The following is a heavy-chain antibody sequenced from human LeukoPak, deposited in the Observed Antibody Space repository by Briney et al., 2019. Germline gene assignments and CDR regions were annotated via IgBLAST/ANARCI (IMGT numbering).Heavy chain of an antibody. CDR3: ARGSHAGRAAFDN. CDR1: GFTVKSNY. J-gene: IGHJ3*02. D-gene: IGHD2-2*01. Sequence: PGGSLRLSCAASGFTVKSNYMMWVPQAPGKGLEGVSDIYSGGSTYYEDSVKGRFTISRDNSKNKLYLQMNSLRAEDTAVYYCARGSHAGRAAFDNWGQGTMVTVSS. V-gene: IGHV3-66*02. CDR2: IYSGGST.